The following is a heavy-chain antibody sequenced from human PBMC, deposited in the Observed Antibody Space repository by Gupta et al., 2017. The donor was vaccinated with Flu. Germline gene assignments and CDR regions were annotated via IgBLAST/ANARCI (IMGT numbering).Heavy chain of an antibody. CDR1: GGSISNYY. D-gene: IGHD1-26*01. CDR2: AYYSGTT. CDR3: ARGDPYYKNWFAS. J-gene: IGHJ5*01. V-gene: IGHV4-59*01. Sequence: SGGSISNYYWSWIRQAPGKGLEWIGYAYYSGTTNYNPSLKSRLTISLDASKNQFSLTLTSVTAADTAVYYCARGDPYYKNWFASWGQGTLV.